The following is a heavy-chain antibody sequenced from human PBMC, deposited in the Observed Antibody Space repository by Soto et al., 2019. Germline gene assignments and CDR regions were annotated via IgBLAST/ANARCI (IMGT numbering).Heavy chain of an antibody. CDR2: IYQSGVT. D-gene: IGHD6-19*01. CDR3: AGMPYTSGLRFDP. Sequence: SETLSLTCNMSGDSYSISTYSCSWVPQPPGKPLQWIGFIYQSGVTSYNPSLASRVSISLDRSNNQCSLKLKSVTAADTAVYFCAGMPYTSGLRFDPWGPGTLVTVAS. V-gene: IGHV4-30-2*01. CDR1: GDSYSISTYS. J-gene: IGHJ5*02.